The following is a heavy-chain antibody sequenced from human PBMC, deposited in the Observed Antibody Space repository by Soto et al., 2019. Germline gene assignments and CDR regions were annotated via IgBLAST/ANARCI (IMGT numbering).Heavy chain of an antibody. V-gene: IGHV3-30*04. CDR3: ARDQVATIYYFDF. Sequence: QVQLVESGGGVVQPGRSLRLSCAASGFTFSTYAMHWVRQTPGKGLEWVALMSYDGRHKYYADSVKGRFTISRDDAENTLYLQMSSLRPEDTAIYYCARDQVATIYYFDFWGQGTLVTVSS. D-gene: IGHD5-12*01. CDR1: GFTFSTYA. J-gene: IGHJ4*02. CDR2: MSYDGRHK.